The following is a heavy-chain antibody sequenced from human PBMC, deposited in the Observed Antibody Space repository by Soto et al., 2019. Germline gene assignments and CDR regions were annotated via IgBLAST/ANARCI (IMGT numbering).Heavy chain of an antibody. CDR3: ARRSGSYALDY. Sequence: QVQLVESGGGVVQPGRSLRLSCAASGFTFSSYAMHWVRQAPGKGLEWVAVISFDGSNKYYADSVKGRFTISRDNSKNTLYLQMNSLGAEDTAVYYCARRSGSYALDYWGQGTLVPVSS. D-gene: IGHD1-26*01. V-gene: IGHV3-30-3*01. J-gene: IGHJ4*02. CDR2: ISFDGSNK. CDR1: GFTFSSYA.